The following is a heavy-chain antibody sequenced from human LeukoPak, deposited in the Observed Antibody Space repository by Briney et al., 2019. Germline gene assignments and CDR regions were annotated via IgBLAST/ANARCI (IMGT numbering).Heavy chain of an antibody. Sequence: SETLSLACAVYGGSFSGYYWSWIRQPPGKGLEWIGEINHSGSTNYNPSLKSRVTISVDTSKNQFSLKLSSVTAADTAVYYCARRVYRLYYMHVWGKGTTVTISS. CDR1: GGSFSGYY. CDR2: INHSGST. V-gene: IGHV4-34*01. D-gene: IGHD2/OR15-2a*01. CDR3: ARRVYRLYYMHV. J-gene: IGHJ6*03.